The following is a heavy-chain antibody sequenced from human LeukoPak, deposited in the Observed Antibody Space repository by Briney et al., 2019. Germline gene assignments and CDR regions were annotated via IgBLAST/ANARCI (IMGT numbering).Heavy chain of an antibody. Sequence: ASVKVSCKASGGTFSSYAISWVRQAPGQGLEWMGGIIPIFGTANYAQKFQGRVTITADESTSTAYMELSSLRSEDTAVYYCASRYCSSTSCYTDYYYYYMDVWGKGTTVTVSS. CDR1: GGTFSSYA. J-gene: IGHJ6*03. CDR3: ASRYCSSTSCYTDYYYYYMDV. D-gene: IGHD2-2*02. CDR2: IIPIFGTA. V-gene: IGHV1-69*13.